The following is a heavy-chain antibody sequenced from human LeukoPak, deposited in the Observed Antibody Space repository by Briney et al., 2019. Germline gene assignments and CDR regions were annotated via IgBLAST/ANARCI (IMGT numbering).Heavy chain of an antibody. Sequence: GGSLRLSCAASGFTFSNYPMQWVRQAPGKGLEWVAVVSDDGNNIYYADSVKGRFTISRDNSKNTLYLQTNSLRAEDTALYYCVRDRDSTGYYDYWGQGTLVTVSS. CDR2: VSDDGNNI. V-gene: IGHV3-30*04. CDR3: VRDRDSTGYYDY. CDR1: GFTFSNYP. D-gene: IGHD3-22*01. J-gene: IGHJ4*02.